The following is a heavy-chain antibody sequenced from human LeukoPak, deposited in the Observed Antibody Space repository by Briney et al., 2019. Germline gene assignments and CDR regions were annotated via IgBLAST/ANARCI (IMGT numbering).Heavy chain of an antibody. V-gene: IGHV5-51*01. CDR2: IYPGDSDT. Sequence: GESLKISCKGSGYSFTTYWIAWVRQMPGKGLEWMGIIYPGDSDTRYSPSFQGQVTISADKSITTAYLQWSSLRASDTAMYYCARPANRGDAFDIWGQGTMVTVSS. J-gene: IGHJ3*02. D-gene: IGHD2/OR15-2a*01. CDR3: ARPANRGDAFDI. CDR1: GYSFTTYW.